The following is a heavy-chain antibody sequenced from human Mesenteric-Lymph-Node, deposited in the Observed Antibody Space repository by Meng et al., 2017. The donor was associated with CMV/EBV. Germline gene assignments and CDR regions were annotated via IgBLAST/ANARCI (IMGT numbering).Heavy chain of an antibody. CDR2: VDHNAHT. J-gene: IGHJ4*01. D-gene: IGHD3-10*01. CDR3: ARPRAGAVFEY. CDR1: GGPFRDYH. Sequence: LPCAVYGGPFRDYHWTWIRQPPGKGLEWIGEVDHNAHTKYTTTLKSRLTISVDTPKNRFSLNLRSVTPADTGVYYCARPRAGAVFEYWGHGTLVTVSS. V-gene: IGHV4-34*01.